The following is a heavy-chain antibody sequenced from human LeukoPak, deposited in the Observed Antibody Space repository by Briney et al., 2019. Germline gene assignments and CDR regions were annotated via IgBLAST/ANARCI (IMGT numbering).Heavy chain of an antibody. CDR2: INHSGST. D-gene: IGHD2-2*01. CDR1: GGSFSGYY. CDR3: ARGAGSIFRN. J-gene: IGHJ4*02. Sequence: PSETLSLTCAVYGGSFSGYYWSWIRQPPGKGLEWIGEINHSGSTNYNPSLKSRVTISVDTSKNQFPLKLSSVTAADTAVYYCARGAGSIFRNWGQGTLVTVSS. V-gene: IGHV4-34*01.